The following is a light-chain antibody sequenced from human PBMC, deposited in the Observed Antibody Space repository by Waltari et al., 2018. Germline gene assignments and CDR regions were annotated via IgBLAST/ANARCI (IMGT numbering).Light chain of an antibody. V-gene: IGLV1-47*01. CDR2: RIY. CDR3: AAWDDSLSLWV. J-gene: IGLJ3*02. Sequence: QSVLTQPPSASGTPGQRVTISCSGGRSNIGTNYVFWYQQFPGTAPKLLIYRIYQRPSGVPDRFSGSKSGTSASLAISGLRSEDEADYYCAAWDDSLSLWVFGGGTKLTVL. CDR1: RSNIGTNY.